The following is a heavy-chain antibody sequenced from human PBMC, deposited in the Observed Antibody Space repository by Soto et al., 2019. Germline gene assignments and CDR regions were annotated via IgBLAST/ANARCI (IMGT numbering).Heavy chain of an antibody. CDR1: GGSFSGYY. Sequence: PXETLSLTCAVYGGSFSGYYWSWIRQPPGKGLEWIGEINHSGSTNYNPSLKSRVTISVDTSKNQFSLKLSSVTAADTAVYYCARGRGYYYGSGSYYNSHYYYYGMDVWGQGTTVTVSS. V-gene: IGHV4-34*01. CDR2: INHSGST. D-gene: IGHD3-10*01. CDR3: ARGRGYYYGSGSYYNSHYYYYGMDV. J-gene: IGHJ6*02.